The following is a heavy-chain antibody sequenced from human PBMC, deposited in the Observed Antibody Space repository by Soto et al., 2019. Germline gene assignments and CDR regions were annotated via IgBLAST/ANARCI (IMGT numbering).Heavy chain of an antibody. Sequence: PSETLSLTCTVSGGSISSGGYYWSWIRQHPGKGLEWIGYIYYSGSTYYNPSLKSRVTISVDTSKNQFSLKLSSVTAADTAVYYCASGPHDYIWGSYRSYYFDYWGQGTLVTVSS. CDR2: IYYSGST. J-gene: IGHJ4*02. D-gene: IGHD3-16*02. CDR1: GGSISSGGYY. V-gene: IGHV4-31*03. CDR3: ASGPHDYIWGSYRSYYFDY.